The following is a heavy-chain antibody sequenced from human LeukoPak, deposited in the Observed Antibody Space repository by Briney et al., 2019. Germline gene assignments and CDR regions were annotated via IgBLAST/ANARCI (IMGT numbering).Heavy chain of an antibody. V-gene: IGHV3-30*02. CDR1: GFTFSSYA. CDR2: IRYDGSNK. CDR3: ARGLRFDGYNFLSSFDY. D-gene: IGHD5-24*01. J-gene: IGHJ4*02. Sequence: PGGSLRLSCAASGFTFSSYAMSWVRQAPGKGLEWVAFIRYDGSNKYYADSVKGRFTISRDNSKNTLYLQMNSLRAEDTAVYYCARGLRFDGYNFLSSFDYWGQGTLVTVSS.